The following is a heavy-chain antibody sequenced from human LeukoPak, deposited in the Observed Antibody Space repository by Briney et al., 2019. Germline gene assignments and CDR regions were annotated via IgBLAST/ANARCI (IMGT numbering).Heavy chain of an antibody. D-gene: IGHD5-24*01. V-gene: IGHV4-39*01. J-gene: IGHJ4*02. Sequence: SETLSLTCTVSGDSINSHSYYWGWIRQPPGKGLEWIGSVYYDGTSYSNPSLKSRFAVFVDPSRDQFSLDLSFVTAADTALYYCVRHISTNTGYFDSCGQGTLVSVSS. CDR2: VYYDGTS. CDR1: GDSINSHSYY. CDR3: VRHISTNTGYFDS.